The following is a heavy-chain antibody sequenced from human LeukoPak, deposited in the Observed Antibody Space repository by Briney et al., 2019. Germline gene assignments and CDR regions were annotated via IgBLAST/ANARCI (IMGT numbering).Heavy chain of an antibody. Sequence: TGGSLRLSCAASGFTFSSIAMTWVRQAPGKGLEWVSSIRSNGDTTYNADSVKGRFTISRDNSKNTLYLQTNSLRVEDTAIYYCAKGQELDDGVFDSWGQGTVVTVSS. V-gene: IGHV3-23*01. D-gene: IGHD1-1*01. CDR3: AKGQELDDGVFDS. CDR2: IRSNGDTT. CDR1: GFTFSSIA. J-gene: IGHJ4*02.